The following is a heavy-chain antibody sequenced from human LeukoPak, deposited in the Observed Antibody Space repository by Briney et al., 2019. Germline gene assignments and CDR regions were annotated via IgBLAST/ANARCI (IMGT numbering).Heavy chain of an antibody. J-gene: IGHJ4*02. CDR1: GGSISSYY. Sequence: SETLSLTCTVSGGSISSYYWSWIRQPPGKGLEWIGYIYYSGSTNYNPSPKSRVTISVDTSKNQFSLKLSSVTAADTAVYYCARLGYSYGPDYWGQGTLVTVSS. CDR2: IYYSGST. V-gene: IGHV4-59*01. CDR3: ARLGYSYGPDY. D-gene: IGHD5-18*01.